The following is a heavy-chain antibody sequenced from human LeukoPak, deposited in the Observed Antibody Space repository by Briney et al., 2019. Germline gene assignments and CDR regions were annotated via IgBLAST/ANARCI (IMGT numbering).Heavy chain of an antibody. CDR2: IYSGGTT. CDR3: AKDSGGIVGATFDY. Sequence: PGGSLRLSCAASGFTVSSNYMSWVRQAPGKGLEWVSIIYSGGTTYYADSVKGRFTISRDNAKNSLYLQMNSLRAEDTAVYYCAKDSGGIVGATFDYWGQGTLVTVSS. CDR1: GFTVSSNY. D-gene: IGHD1-26*01. J-gene: IGHJ4*02. V-gene: IGHV3-66*01.